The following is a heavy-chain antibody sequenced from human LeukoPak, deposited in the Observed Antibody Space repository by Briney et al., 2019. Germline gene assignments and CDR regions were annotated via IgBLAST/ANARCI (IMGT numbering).Heavy chain of an antibody. J-gene: IGHJ5*01. V-gene: IGHV1-69*05. CDR3: ARGRVSGSSLVSWFDS. Sequence: SVKVSCQASGGAFSGHAISWVRQAPGQGLEWMGGIIQISPTTNYAQKFQGRLTITMDEFTTTTSMELTSLRSEDTAVYYCARGRVSGSSLVSWFDSWGQGTLVTVSS. CDR1: GGAFSGHA. D-gene: IGHD3-16*01. CDR2: IIQISPTT.